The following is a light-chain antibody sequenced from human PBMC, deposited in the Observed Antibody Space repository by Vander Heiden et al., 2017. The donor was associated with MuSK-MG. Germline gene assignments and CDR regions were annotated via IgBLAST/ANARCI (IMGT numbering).Light chain of an antibody. V-gene: IGLV1-40*01. Sequence: QSVLTPPPSVSTAPGQRVTISCTGSSSNIGAGYDVHWYQQLPGTAPKLLIYGNSNRPSGVPDRFSGSKSGTSASLAITGLQAEDEAYYYCQSYDSSHLVFGGGTKLTVL. CDR2: GNS. CDR3: QSYDSSHLV. J-gene: IGLJ2*01. CDR1: SSNIGAGYD.